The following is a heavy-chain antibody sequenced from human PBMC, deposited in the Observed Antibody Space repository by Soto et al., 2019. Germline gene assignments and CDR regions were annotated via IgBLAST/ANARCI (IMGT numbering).Heavy chain of an antibody. CDR2: IYYSGST. V-gene: IGHV4-39*01. CDR3: ARRCMLSNAFDI. CDR1: GGSISSSSYY. Sequence: QLQLQESGPGLVKPSETLSLTCTVSGGSISSSSYYWGWIRQPPGKGLEWIGSIYYSGSTYYNPSLKSRVTISVDTSKNQFSLKLSSVTAADTAVYYCARRCMLSNAFDIWGQGTMVTVSS. J-gene: IGHJ3*02. D-gene: IGHD2-8*01.